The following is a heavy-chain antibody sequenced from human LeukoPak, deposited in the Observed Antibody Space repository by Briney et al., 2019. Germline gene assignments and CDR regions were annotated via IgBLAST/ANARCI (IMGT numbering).Heavy chain of an antibody. Sequence: PSETLSLTCTVSGGSISGYYWSWIRQPPGKELEWIGYIYYSGSTNYSPSLKSRVTISLDTSKNQFSLKLTSVTAADTAVYYCARTRVRAYDAFDIWGQGTMVTASS. D-gene: IGHD1-1*01. CDR3: ARTRVRAYDAFDI. CDR1: GGSISGYY. J-gene: IGHJ3*02. CDR2: IYYSGST. V-gene: IGHV4-59*01.